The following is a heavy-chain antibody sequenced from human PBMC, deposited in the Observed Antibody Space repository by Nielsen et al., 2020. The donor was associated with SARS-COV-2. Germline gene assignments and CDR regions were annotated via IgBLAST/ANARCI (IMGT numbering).Heavy chain of an antibody. CDR2: IYYSGST. D-gene: IGHD3-9*01. CDR1: GGSISSSSYY. Sequence: SETLSLTCTVPGGSISSSSYYWGWIRQPPGKGLEWIGSIYYSGSTYYNPSLKSRVTISVDTSKNQFSLKLSSVTAADTAVYYCARRERGILTGMIDYWGQGTLVTVSS. V-gene: IGHV4-39*01. J-gene: IGHJ4*02. CDR3: ARRERGILTGMIDY.